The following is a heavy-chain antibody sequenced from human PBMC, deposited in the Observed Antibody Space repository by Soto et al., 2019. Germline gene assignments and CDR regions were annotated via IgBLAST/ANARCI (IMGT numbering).Heavy chain of an antibody. J-gene: IGHJ6*02. CDR2: INPSSGGA. CDR1: GYTFTTDY. Sequence: QVQVVQSGAEVKKPGASVKVSCKASGYTFTTDYIHWVRQAPGQGLEWMGVINPSSGGATYPQKFQGRVSMTRDTSTSIAYMELSSLRSEDTAVYYCARGNYGSGNAFYGMDVWGQGTTVTVSS. D-gene: IGHD3-10*01. V-gene: IGHV1-46*01. CDR3: ARGNYGSGNAFYGMDV.